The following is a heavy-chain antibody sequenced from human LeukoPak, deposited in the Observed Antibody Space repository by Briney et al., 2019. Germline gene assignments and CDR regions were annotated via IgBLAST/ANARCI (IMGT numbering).Heavy chain of an antibody. Sequence: ASVKVSCKASGYTFTSYGISWVRQAPGQGLEWMGWISAHNGNTNYAQKLQGRVTMTTDTSTSTAYMELSRLRSDDTAVYYCAREQWELRRAFDIWGQGTMVTVSS. V-gene: IGHV1-18*01. CDR1: GYTFTSYG. D-gene: IGHD1-26*01. CDR3: AREQWELRRAFDI. J-gene: IGHJ3*02. CDR2: ISAHNGNT.